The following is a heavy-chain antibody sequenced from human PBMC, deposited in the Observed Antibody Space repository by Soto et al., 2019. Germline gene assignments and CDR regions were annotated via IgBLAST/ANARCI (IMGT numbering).Heavy chain of an antibody. D-gene: IGHD4-17*01. J-gene: IGHJ4*02. V-gene: IGHV4-34*01. CDR1: GGSFSGYY. Sequence: QVQLQQWGAGLLKPSETLSLTCAVYGGSFSGYYWSWIRQPPGKGLEWIGEINHSGSTNYNPSLKSRVTISVDTSQNQFALKLTSVNAADTAVYYCARGYPASRTVTTSWYFDYWGQGTLVTVSS. CDR3: ARGYPASRTVTTSWYFDY. CDR2: INHSGST.